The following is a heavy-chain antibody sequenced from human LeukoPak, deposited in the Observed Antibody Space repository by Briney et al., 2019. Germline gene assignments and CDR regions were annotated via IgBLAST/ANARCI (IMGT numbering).Heavy chain of an antibody. CDR1: GFTFSDYY. J-gene: IGHJ4*02. Sequence: GGSLRLSXAASGFTFSDYYMSWIRQAPGKGLEWVSYISSSGSTIYYADSVKGRFTISRDNAKNSLYLQMNSLRAEDTAVYYCARVSSSWYYFDYWGQGTLVTVSS. CDR2: ISSSGSTI. D-gene: IGHD6-13*01. V-gene: IGHV3-11*04. CDR3: ARVSSSWYYFDY.